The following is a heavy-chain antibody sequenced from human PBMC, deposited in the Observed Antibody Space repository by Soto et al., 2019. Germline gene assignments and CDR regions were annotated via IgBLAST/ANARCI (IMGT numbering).Heavy chain of an antibody. CDR2: ISGSGGST. CDR3: AKSSVPIFGVVVSRYYMDV. V-gene: IGHV3-23*01. J-gene: IGHJ6*03. CDR1: GFTFSSYA. Sequence: GGSLRLSCAASGFTFSSYAMSWVRQAPGKGLEWVSAISGSGGSTYYADSVKGRFTISRDNSKNTLYLQMNSLRAEDTAVYYCAKSSVPIFGVVVSRYYMDVWGKGTTVTVSS. D-gene: IGHD3-3*01.